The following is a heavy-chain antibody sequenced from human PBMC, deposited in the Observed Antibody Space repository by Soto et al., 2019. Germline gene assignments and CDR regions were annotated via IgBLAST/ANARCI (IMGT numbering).Heavy chain of an antibody. CDR3: GGLIMMVRGVITHYGMDV. V-gene: IGHV4-39*01. CDR2: IYYSGST. D-gene: IGHD3-10*01. J-gene: IGHJ6*02. Sequence: PSETLSLTCTVSGGSISSSSYYWGWIRQPPGKGLEWIGSIYYSGSTYYNPSLKSRVTISVDTSKNQFSLKLSSVTAADTAVYYGGGLIMMVRGVITHYGMDVWGQGTTVTVS. CDR1: GGSISSSSYY.